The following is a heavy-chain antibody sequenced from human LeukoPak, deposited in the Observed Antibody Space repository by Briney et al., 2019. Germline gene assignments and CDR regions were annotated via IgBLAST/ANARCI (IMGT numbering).Heavy chain of an antibody. V-gene: IGHV4-30-4*07. Sequence: SETLSLTCTVSGGSISSGGYSWNWIRQPPGQGLEWIGCVFYSGTTYYNPSLKSRVSISVDTTKNQFSLKLSSVTAADTAIYYCVRLDYSNFFDYWGQGNLVTVSS. CDR3: VRLDYSNFFDY. CDR2: VFYSGTT. D-gene: IGHD4-11*01. CDR1: GGSISSGGYS. J-gene: IGHJ4*02.